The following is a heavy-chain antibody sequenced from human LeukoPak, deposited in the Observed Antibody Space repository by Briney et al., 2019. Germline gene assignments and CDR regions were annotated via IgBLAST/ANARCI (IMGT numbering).Heavy chain of an antibody. CDR2: FHYSGST. CDR3: ARHHDGGPKLRLDF. V-gene: IGHV4-61*01. J-gene: IGHJ4*02. CDR1: GGSVSSGNYY. Sequence: PSETLSLTCTVSGGSVSSGNYYWSWIRQSPGKGLEWIGFFHYSGSTNYNPSLNSRVTTSIDTSMNQLSLTLVSVTAADTAVYFCARHHDGGPKLRLDFWGLGVLVTVSS. D-gene: IGHD2-15*01.